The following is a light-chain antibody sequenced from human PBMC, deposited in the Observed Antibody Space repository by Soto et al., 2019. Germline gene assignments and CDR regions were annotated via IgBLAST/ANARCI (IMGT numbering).Light chain of an antibody. CDR3: QHYSSSPLT. CDR1: QSVSTTY. V-gene: IGKV3-20*01. Sequence: EIVLTQSPGTLSLSPRERATLSCRASQSVSTTYLAWYQQKPGQAPRLLMYGTFNRATGIPDRFSGSGSATDCTLTISRLEPEDFAVYYCQHYSSSPLTFGGGTKVEIK. J-gene: IGKJ4*01. CDR2: GTF.